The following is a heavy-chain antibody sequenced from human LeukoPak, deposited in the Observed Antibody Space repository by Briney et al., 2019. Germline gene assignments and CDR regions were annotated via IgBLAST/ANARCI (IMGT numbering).Heavy chain of an antibody. CDR1: GFTFSGSA. J-gene: IGHJ4*02. D-gene: IGHD5-18*01. Sequence: PGGSLRLSCAASGFTFSGSAMHWVRQASGKGLEWVGRIRSKANSYATAYAASVKGRFTISRDDSKNTAYLQMNSLKTEDTAVYYCARDLDTDYWGQGTLVTVSS. V-gene: IGHV3-73*01. CDR2: IRSKANSYAT. CDR3: ARDLDTDY.